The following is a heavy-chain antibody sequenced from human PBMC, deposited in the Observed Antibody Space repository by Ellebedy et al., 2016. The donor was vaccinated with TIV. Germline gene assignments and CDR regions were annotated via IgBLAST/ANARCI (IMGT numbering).Heavy chain of an antibody. J-gene: IGHJ4*02. V-gene: IGHV1-18*01. D-gene: IGHD6-13*01. Sequence: AASVKVSCKASGYTFTSYGISWVRQAPGQGLEWMGWISAYNGNTNYAQKLQGRVTMTTDTSTSTAYMELRSLRSDDTAVYYCARVARAAAVGSVGYWGQGTLVTVSS. CDR1: GYTFTSYG. CDR2: ISAYNGNT. CDR3: ARVARAAAVGSVGY.